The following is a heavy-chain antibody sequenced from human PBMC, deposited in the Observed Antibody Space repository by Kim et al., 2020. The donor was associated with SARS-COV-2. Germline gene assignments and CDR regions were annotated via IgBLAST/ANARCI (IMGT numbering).Heavy chain of an antibody. D-gene: IGHD3-9*01. V-gene: IGHV1-69*13. CDR2: IIPIFGTA. Sequence: SVKVSCKASGGTFSSYAISWVRQAPGQGLEWMGGIIPIFGTANYAQKFQGRVTITADESTSTAYMELSSLRSEDTAVYYCARGDGRWQIILTEPLDYWGQGTLVTVSS. J-gene: IGHJ4*02. CDR1: GGTFSSYA. CDR3: ARGDGRWQIILTEPLDY.